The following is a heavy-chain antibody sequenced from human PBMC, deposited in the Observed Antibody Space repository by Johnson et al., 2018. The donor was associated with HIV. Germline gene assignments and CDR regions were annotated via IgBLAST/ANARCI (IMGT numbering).Heavy chain of an antibody. CDR2: IYSGGSA. CDR1: GFTVSSNY. D-gene: IGHD6-19*01. CDR3: AREKQWLVRGGRAFDI. V-gene: IGHV3-66*01. J-gene: IGHJ3*02. Sequence: QLVESGGGLVQPGGSLRLSCAASGFTVSSNYMSWVRRAPGKGLEWVSVIYSGGSAYYADSVKGRFTISRDNSKNTLYLQMNSLRAEDTAVYYCAREKQWLVRGGRAFDIWGQGTMVTVSS.